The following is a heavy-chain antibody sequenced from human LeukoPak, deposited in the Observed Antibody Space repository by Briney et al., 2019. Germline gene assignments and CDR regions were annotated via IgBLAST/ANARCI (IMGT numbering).Heavy chain of an antibody. V-gene: IGHV4-4*07. Sequence: PSETLSLTCTVSGGSISSYYWSWIRQPAGKGLEWIGRIYTSGSTNYNPSLKSRVTISVDTSKNQFSLKLSSVTAADTAVYYCARLITGGNRLGDYMDVWGKGTTVTVSS. J-gene: IGHJ6*03. CDR3: ARLITGGNRLGDYMDV. CDR2: IYTSGST. D-gene: IGHD1/OR15-1a*01. CDR1: GGSISSYY.